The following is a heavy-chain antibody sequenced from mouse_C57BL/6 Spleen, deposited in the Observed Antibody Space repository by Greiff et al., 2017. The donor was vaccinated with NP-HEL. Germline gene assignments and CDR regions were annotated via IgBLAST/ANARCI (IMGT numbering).Heavy chain of an antibody. D-gene: IGHD1-1*01. V-gene: IGHV1-81*01. Sequence: QVQLQQSGAELARPGASVKLSCKASGYTFTSYGISWVKQRTGQGLEWIGEIYPSSGGTYYNEKFKGKATLTADKSSSTAYMELRSLTSEDSAVYFCARSRSSGSSYWYFDVWGTGTTVTVSS. CDR3: ARSRSSGSSYWYFDV. J-gene: IGHJ1*03. CDR2: IYPSSGGT. CDR1: GYTFTSYG.